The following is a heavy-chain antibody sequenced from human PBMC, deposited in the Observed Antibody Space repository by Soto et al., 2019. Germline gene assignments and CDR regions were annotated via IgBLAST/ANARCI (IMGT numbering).Heavy chain of an antibody. CDR2: ISSSSSNI. CDR3: ARGLYYYDSSGYWGY. CDR1: GFTFSSYS. D-gene: IGHD3-22*01. J-gene: IGHJ4*02. Sequence: EVQLVESGGGLVQPGGSLRLSCAASGFTFSSYSMNWVRQAPGKGLEWVSYISSSSSNIYYAGSVKGRFTISRDNAKNTLYLRVNSLRDEDTAVYYCARGLYYYDSSGYWGYWGQGTLVTVSS. V-gene: IGHV3-48*02.